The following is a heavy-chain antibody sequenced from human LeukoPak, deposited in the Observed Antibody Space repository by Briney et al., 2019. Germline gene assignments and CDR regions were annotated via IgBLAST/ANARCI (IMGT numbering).Heavy chain of an antibody. Sequence: ASVKVSCKASGYTFTSYYMHWVRQAPGQGLEWMGIINPSGGSTSYAQKFQGRVTMTRDMSTSTVYMELSSLRSEDTAVYYCASDASNFWSGYALDYWGQGTLVTVSS. D-gene: IGHD3-3*01. CDR1: GYTFTSYY. CDR3: ASDASNFWSGYALDY. CDR2: INPSGGST. V-gene: IGHV1-46*01. J-gene: IGHJ4*02.